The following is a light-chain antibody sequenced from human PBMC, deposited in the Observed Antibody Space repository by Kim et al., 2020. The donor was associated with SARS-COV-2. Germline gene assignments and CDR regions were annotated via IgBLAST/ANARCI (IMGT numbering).Light chain of an antibody. CDR3: NSRDSSDYVV. J-gene: IGLJ2*01. CDR1: SLRSYY. V-gene: IGLV3-19*01. Sequence: VALGQTVRITCQGDSLRSYYATGYQQKPGQAPKVVIYGKDNRPSGVPDRFSGSSSGNTAYLTITGTQAGDEADYYCNSRDSSDYVVFGGGTQLTVL. CDR2: GKD.